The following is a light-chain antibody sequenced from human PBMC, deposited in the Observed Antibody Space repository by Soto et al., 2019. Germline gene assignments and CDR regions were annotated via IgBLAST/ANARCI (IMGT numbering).Light chain of an antibody. J-gene: IGKJ4*01. CDR1: QGISRY. Sequence: IQLTQSPSSLYDGVGDSVTMTCRASQGISRYLAWYQQKPGRAPKLLISAASTLQSGVPSRFSGTGSGTDFTLSISSLQPEDFATYYCQQLNTYPVTFGGGTKVDIK. CDR2: AAS. CDR3: QQLNTYPVT. V-gene: IGKV1-9*01.